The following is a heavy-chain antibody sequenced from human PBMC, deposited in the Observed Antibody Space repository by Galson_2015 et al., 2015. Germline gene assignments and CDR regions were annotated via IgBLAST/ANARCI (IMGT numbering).Heavy chain of an antibody. J-gene: IGHJ4*02. Sequence: SLRLSCAASGFTFDDYPMHWVRHAPGKGLEWVSLISWDGGSTYYADSVKGRFTISRDNSKNSLYLQMNSLRTEDTALYYCAKGRATHQSYFDYWGQGTLVTVSS. CDR2: ISWDGGST. CDR1: GFTFDDYP. CDR3: AKGRATHQSYFDY. V-gene: IGHV3-43*01.